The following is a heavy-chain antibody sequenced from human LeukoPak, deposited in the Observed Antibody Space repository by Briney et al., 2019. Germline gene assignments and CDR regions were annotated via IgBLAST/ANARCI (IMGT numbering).Heavy chain of an antibody. V-gene: IGHV1-18*04. Sequence: ASVKVSCKASGYTFTGYYMHWVRQAPGQGLEWMGWISAYNGNTNYAQKLQGRVTMTTDTSTSTAYMKLRSLRSDDTAVYYCARDVSSGYYSYYYYGMDVWGQGTTVTVSS. CDR1: GYTFTGYY. J-gene: IGHJ6*02. CDR2: ISAYNGNT. D-gene: IGHD3-22*01. CDR3: ARDVSSGYYSYYYYGMDV.